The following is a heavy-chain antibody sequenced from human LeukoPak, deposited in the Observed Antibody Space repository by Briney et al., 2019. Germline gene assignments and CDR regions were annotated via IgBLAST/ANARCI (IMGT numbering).Heavy chain of an antibody. J-gene: IGHJ4*02. CDR2: LSASGGNT. CDR1: GFIFSNYG. D-gene: IGHD5-12*01. CDR3: AKLSGYDRFHHFDS. V-gene: IGHV3-23*01. Sequence: PGGSLRLSCAASGFIFSNYGMSWVRQAPGKGLEWVSVLSASGGNTCYADSVKGRFTISRDNSKNTLYLQLDSLRAEDTAVYHCAKLSGYDRFHHFDSWGQGTLVTVSS.